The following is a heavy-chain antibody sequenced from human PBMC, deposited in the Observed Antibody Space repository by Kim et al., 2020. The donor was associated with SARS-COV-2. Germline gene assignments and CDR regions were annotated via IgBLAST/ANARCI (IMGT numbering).Heavy chain of an antibody. V-gene: IGHV4-34*01. CDR3: ARIAPIVGATASYYYGMDV. D-gene: IGHD1-26*01. CDR1: GGSFSGYY. CDR2: INHSGST. J-gene: IGHJ6*01. Sequence: SETLSLTCAVYGGSFSGYYWSWIRQPPGKGLEWIGEINHSGSTNYNPSLKSRVTISVDTSKNQFSLKLSSVTAADTAVYYCARIAPIVGATASYYYGMDV.